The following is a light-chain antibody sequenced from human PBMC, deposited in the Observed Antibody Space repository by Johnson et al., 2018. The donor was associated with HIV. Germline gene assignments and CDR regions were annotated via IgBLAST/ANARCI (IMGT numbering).Light chain of an antibody. CDR2: DNN. Sequence: QPVLTQPPSVSAAPGQKVTISCSGSSSNIGNNYVSWYQQLPGTAPKLLIYDNNKRPSGIPDRFSGSKSGTSATLGITGLQTGDEADYYCGTWDSSLTSYVFGAWTKGTFL. CDR3: GTWDSSLTSYV. CDR1: SSNIGNNY. V-gene: IGLV1-51*01. J-gene: IGLJ1*01.